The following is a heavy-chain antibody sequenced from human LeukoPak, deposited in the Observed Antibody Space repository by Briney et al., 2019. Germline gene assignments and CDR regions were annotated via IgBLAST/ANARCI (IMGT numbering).Heavy chain of an antibody. CDR1: GGSIKSYF. CDR2: ISYRGST. J-gene: IGHJ5*01. V-gene: IGHV4-59*08. D-gene: IGHD4-17*01. Sequence: PSETLSLTCTVSGGSIKSYFWSWIRQSPGKGLEWIGYISYRGSTNYNPSLKSRVIISIDTSKNQFSLKLSSVTAADTAVYYCARHLYGDYVSDSWGQETWSPSPQ. CDR3: ARHLYGDYVSDS.